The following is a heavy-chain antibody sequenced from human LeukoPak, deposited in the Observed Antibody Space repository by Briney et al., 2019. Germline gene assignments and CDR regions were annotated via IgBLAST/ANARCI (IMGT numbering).Heavy chain of an antibody. Sequence: SETLSLTCTVSGGSISSYYWSWIWQPPGKGLEWIGYIYYSGSTNYNPSLKSRVAISVDTSKNQFSLKLSSVTAADTAVYYCARASGFYGVGYYGMDVWGQGTTVTVSS. J-gene: IGHJ6*02. V-gene: IGHV4-59*01. CDR3: ARASGFYGVGYYGMDV. D-gene: IGHD4-17*01. CDR2: IYYSGST. CDR1: GGSISSYY.